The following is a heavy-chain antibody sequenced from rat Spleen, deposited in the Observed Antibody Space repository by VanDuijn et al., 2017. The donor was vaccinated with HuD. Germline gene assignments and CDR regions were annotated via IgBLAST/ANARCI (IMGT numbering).Heavy chain of an antibody. CDR1: GFSLTSYN. V-gene: IGHV2-45*01. Sequence: QVQLMESGPGLVQPSETLSLTCTVSGFSLTSYNVHWVRQPPGKGLEWMGVMWSGGSTDYNSALKSRLSISRDTSKNQVFLKMNSLQSEDTTTYYCAREGGDYVMDAWGQGTLVTVSS. CDR2: MWSGGST. CDR3: AREGGDYVMDA. J-gene: IGHJ4*01.